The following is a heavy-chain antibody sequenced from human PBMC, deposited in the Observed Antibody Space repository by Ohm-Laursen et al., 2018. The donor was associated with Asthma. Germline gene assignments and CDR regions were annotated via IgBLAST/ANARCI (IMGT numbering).Heavy chain of an antibody. V-gene: IGHV3-33*08. CDR1: GFTFRSYA. CDR2: IWYDGSNK. Sequence: SLRLSCAASGFTFRSYAMHWVRQAPGKGLEWVAVIWYDGSNKYYADSVKGRFTISRDNSKNTLYLQMNSLRAEDTAVYYCARDGYGSDAGGFDYWGQGTLVTVSS. CDR3: ARDGYGSDAGGFDY. D-gene: IGHD3-10*01. J-gene: IGHJ4*02.